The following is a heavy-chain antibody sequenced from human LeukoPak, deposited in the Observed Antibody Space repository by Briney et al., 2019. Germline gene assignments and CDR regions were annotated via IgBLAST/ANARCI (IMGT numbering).Heavy chain of an antibody. CDR3: ARVVGYYDSSGYHDAFEI. CDR1: GYTFTSYY. V-gene: IGHV1-46*01. Sequence: ASVKVSCKASGYTFTSYYIHWVRQAPGQGLEWMGIINPSGGSTSYAQKFQGRVTMTGDTFTSTVYMELSSLRSEDTAVYYCARVVGYYDSSGYHDAFEIWGQGTMVTVSS. CDR2: INPSGGST. J-gene: IGHJ3*02. D-gene: IGHD3-22*01.